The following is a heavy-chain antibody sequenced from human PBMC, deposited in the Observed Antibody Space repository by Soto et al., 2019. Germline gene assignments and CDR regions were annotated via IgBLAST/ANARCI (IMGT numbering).Heavy chain of an antibody. CDR3: ATAVNSAMAFDY. CDR2: INPNGGIT. V-gene: IGHV1-46*01. D-gene: IGHD5-18*01. Sequence: QVQLVQSGAEVKKPGASVKVSCKASGYTFTHYYIHWVRQAPVQGLEWMGIINPNGGITTYAHNFRARFTMTRDTATSTVYMAMSSLRSEDSAVYYCATAVNSAMAFDYWGQGTLVTVSS. J-gene: IGHJ4*02. CDR1: GYTFTHYY.